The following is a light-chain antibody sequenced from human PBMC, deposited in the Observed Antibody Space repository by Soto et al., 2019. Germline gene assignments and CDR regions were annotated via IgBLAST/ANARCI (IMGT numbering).Light chain of an antibody. Sequence: QSVLTQPPSASGTPGQRVTISCSGSSSNIVVNYVYWYQQLPATAPKLLIYTNNQRPSGVPDRFSGSQSGTSASLALSGLRYEDEGDYHWATWYNNLRGVVFGGGTKLTVL. CDR2: TNN. CDR1: SSNIVVNY. CDR3: ATWYNNLRGVV. J-gene: IGLJ2*01. V-gene: IGLV1-47*01.